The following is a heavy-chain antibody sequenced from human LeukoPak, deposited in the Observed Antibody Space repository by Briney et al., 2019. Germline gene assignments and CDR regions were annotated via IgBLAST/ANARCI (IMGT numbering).Heavy chain of an antibody. CDR2: INNDGSYI. Sequence: PGGSLRLSCAAPGFTFSLSWMHWVRQAPGKGLEWVSRINNDGSYINYADSVKGRFTFSRDNAKNTLNLQMNGLRAEDTAVYFCARDGSAYNLDYWGQGVLVTVSS. CDR3: ARDGSAYNLDY. CDR1: GFTFSLSW. J-gene: IGHJ4*02. V-gene: IGHV3-74*01. D-gene: IGHD5-24*01.